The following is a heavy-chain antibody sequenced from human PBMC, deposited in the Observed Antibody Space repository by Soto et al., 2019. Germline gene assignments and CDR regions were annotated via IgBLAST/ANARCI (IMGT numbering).Heavy chain of an antibody. CDR1: GGSMNFYD. CDR2: IFYSGKT. D-gene: IGHD3-10*01. V-gene: IGHV4-59*01. J-gene: IGHJ4*02. Sequence: PSETLSLTCTFSGGSMNFYDWSWLRQPPGKGLEWIGHIFYSGKTFYNPSLKSRVTISVDTSKNQFSLDLNSATAADTAVYFCARGLNFYGMGTLKFDYWGQGALVTVSS. CDR3: ARGLNFYGMGTLKFDY.